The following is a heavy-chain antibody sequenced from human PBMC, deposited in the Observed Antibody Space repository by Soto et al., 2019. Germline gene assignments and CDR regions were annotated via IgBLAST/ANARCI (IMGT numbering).Heavy chain of an antibody. Sequence: EVQLLESGGDLVQSGGSVRLSCEASGFTFNDFGMSWVRQTPGKGLEWVSTLNHDGRNTHYAASVEGRFTISRDNSKNTLYLQMGSLRAEDTAIYYCAKDAGNEESLFDYWGRGTLVTVSS. J-gene: IGHJ4*02. CDR1: GFTFNDFG. V-gene: IGHV3-23*01. CDR2: LNHDGRNT. CDR3: AKDAGNEESLFDY.